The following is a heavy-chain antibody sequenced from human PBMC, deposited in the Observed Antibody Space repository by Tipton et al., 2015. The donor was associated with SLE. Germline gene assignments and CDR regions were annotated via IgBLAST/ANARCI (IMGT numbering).Heavy chain of an antibody. CDR1: GGSISSSHYY. V-gene: IGHV4-39*07. CDR3: ARSPGIAAAGYFDY. CDR2: IYYSGNT. J-gene: IGHJ4*02. D-gene: IGHD6-13*01. Sequence: GLVKPSETLSLTCTVSGGSISSSHYYWGWIRQPPGKGLEWIGTIYYSGNTYYNPSLKSRVTISLDTSKRQFSLRLTSVTTADTALYYCARSPGIAAAGYFDYWGQGTLVTVSS.